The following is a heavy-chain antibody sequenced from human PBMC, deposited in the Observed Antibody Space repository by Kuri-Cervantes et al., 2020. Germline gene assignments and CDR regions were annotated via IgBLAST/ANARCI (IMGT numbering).Heavy chain of an antibody. D-gene: IGHD6-19*01. J-gene: IGHJ4*01. Sequence: GSLRLSCAVNGGSFRDYYWAWIRQPPGKGPECIGEISQTGGTRYNPSLKSRVTISVDSSTNEFYLKLNSVSAADTAVYYCVRHSTGWYHFDHWGHGTLVTVSS. V-gene: IGHV4-34*01. CDR1: GGSFRDYY. CDR3: VRHSTGWYHFDH. CDR2: ISQTGGT.